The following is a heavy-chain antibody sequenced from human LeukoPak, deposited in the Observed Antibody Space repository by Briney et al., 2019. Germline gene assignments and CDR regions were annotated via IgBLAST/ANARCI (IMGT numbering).Heavy chain of an antibody. Sequence: SETLSLTCTVSGGSISSGGYYWSWIRQHPGKGLEWIGYIYYSGSTYYNPSLKSRVTISVDTSKNRFSLKLSSVTAADTAVYYCATSHDYGDYLADYWGQGTLVTVSS. V-gene: IGHV4-31*03. CDR1: GGSISSGGYY. J-gene: IGHJ4*02. CDR2: IYYSGST. D-gene: IGHD4-17*01. CDR3: ATSHDYGDYLADY.